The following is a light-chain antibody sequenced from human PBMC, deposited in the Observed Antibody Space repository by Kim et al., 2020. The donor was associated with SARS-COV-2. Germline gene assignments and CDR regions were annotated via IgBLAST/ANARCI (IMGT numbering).Light chain of an antibody. CDR3: QQYGDLRWT. CDR1: QSVSSSY. Sequence: EIVLTQSPGTLSLSPGERATLSCRASQSVSSSYLAWYQQKTGQAPRLLISGASTRVTGIPDRFSGSGSGTDFTLTISRLEPEDFAVYYCQQYGDLRWTFGQGTKVEIK. CDR2: GAS. J-gene: IGKJ1*01. V-gene: IGKV3-20*01.